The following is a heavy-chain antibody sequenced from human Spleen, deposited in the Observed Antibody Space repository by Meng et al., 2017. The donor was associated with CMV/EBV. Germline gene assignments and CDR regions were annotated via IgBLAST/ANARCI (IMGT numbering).Heavy chain of an antibody. CDR2: INPSGGST. CDR1: GYTFTTYY. J-gene: IGHJ6*02. CDR3: ALASELRFLEWLSLGPGMDV. Sequence: ASVKVSCKASGYTFTTYYMHWVRQAPGQGLEWMGIINPSGGSTSYAQKFQGRVTMTRDTSTSTVYMELSSLRSEDTAVYYCALASELRFLEWLSLGPGMDVWGQGTTVTVSS. D-gene: IGHD3-3*01. V-gene: IGHV1-46*01.